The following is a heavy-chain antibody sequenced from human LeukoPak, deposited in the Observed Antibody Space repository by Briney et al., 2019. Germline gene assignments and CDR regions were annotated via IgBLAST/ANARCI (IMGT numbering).Heavy chain of an antibody. J-gene: IGHJ4*02. CDR1: GYSISSGYY. CDR3: ARLSVLTGHGFDY. D-gene: IGHD3-9*01. V-gene: IGHV4-38-2*02. Sequence: SETLSLTCTVSGYSISSGYYWGWIRQPPGKGLEWIGSIYHSGSTYYNPPLKSRVTISVDTSKNQFSLKLSSVTAADTAVYYCARLSVLTGHGFDYWGQGTLVTVSS. CDR2: IYHSGST.